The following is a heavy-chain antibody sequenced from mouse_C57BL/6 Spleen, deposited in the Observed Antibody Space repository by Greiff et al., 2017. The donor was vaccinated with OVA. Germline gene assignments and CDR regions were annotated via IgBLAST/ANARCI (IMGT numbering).Heavy chain of an antibody. CDR3: ARKGVPLYAMDY. CDR1: GYTFTDYN. D-gene: IGHD2-14*01. Sequence: EVKLMESGPELVKPGASVKMSCKASGYTFTDYNMHWVKQSHGKSLEWIGYINPNNGGTSYNQKFKGKATLSVTKSSSTAYMALRSLTSEDSADYYCARKGVPLYAMDYWGQGTSVTVSS. CDR2: INPNNGGT. V-gene: IGHV1-22*01. J-gene: IGHJ4*01.